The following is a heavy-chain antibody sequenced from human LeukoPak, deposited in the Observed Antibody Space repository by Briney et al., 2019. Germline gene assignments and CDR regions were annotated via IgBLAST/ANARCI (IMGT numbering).Heavy chain of an antibody. CDR3: AKDVAPDSGWDLDY. D-gene: IGHD6-19*01. CDR1: GLTFSTYS. CDR2: IYNSGANI. Sequence: GGSLRLSCAVSGLTFSTYSMTWVRQGPGKGLEWVSSIYNSGANIFYADSVKGRFTISRDNSKNMLYLQMNSLRAEDTAVYYCAKDVAPDSGWDLDYWGQGTLVTVSS. V-gene: IGHV3-23*01. J-gene: IGHJ4*02.